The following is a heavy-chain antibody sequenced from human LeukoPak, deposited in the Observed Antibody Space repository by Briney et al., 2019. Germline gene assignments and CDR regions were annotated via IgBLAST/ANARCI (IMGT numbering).Heavy chain of an antibody. CDR1: GGTFSSYA. J-gene: IGHJ4*02. CDR2: IIPIFGTA. Sequence: GSSVKVSCKASGGTFSSYAISWVRQAPGQGLEWMGGIIPIFGTANYAQKFQGRVTITADESTSTAYMELSSLRSEGTAVYYCARVTEYYYDSSGYYFDYWGQGTLVTVSS. D-gene: IGHD3-22*01. V-gene: IGHV1-69*01. CDR3: ARVTEYYYDSSGYYFDY.